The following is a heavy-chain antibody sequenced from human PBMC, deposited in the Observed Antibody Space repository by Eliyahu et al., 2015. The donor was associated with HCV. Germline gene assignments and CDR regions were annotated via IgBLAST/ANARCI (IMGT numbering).Heavy chain of an antibody. CDR1: GFTFSNAW. Sequence: EVQLVESGGGLVKPGGSLRLSCAASGFTFSNAWMSWVRQAPGKGLEWVGRIKSKTDGGTTDYAAPVKGRFTISRDDSKNTLYLQMNSLKTEDTAVYYCTTDRIEGYDFWSGYYTPVDYWGQGTLVTVSS. D-gene: IGHD3-3*01. J-gene: IGHJ4*02. CDR2: IKSKTDGGTT. V-gene: IGHV3-15*01. CDR3: TTDRIEGYDFWSGYYTPVDY.